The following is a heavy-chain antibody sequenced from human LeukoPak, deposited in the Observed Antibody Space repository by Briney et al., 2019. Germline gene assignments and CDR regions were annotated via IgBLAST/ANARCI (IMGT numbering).Heavy chain of an antibody. Sequence: GGSLRLSCAASGFTFNSYGMFWVRQAPGKGLEWVAFIWPDGSKKLYGDSVKGRFTISRDNSKNTVYLQMNSLRAEDTAVYYCARDYCRTTSCLESWGQGTLVTVSS. CDR3: ARDYCRTTSCLES. CDR2: IWPDGSKK. J-gene: IGHJ4*02. V-gene: IGHV3-33*01. D-gene: IGHD2-2*01. CDR1: GFTFNSYG.